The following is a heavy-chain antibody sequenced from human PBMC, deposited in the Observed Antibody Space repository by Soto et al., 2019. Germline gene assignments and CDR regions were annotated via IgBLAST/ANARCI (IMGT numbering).Heavy chain of an antibody. CDR2: IYPGDSDT. CDR3: ARPEYYDILTGYLQLDY. Sequence: PGESLKISCKGSGYSFTSYWIGWVRQMPGKGLEWMGIIYPGDSDTRYSPSFQGQVTISADKSISTAYLQWSSLKASDTAMYYCARPEYYDILTGYLQLDYWGQGTLVTVAS. D-gene: IGHD3-9*01. J-gene: IGHJ4*02. CDR1: GYSFTSYW. V-gene: IGHV5-51*01.